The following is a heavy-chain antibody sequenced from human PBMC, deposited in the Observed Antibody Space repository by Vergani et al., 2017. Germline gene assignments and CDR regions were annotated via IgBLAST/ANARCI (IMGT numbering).Heavy chain of an antibody. J-gene: IGHJ3*02. CDR2: IGSSGPYI. V-gene: IGHV3-21*04. D-gene: IGHD6-19*01. CDR1: GFTFSDFS. Sequence: VQLVESGGGLVKPGGSLRLSCAASGFTFSDFSMSWVRQAPGKGLEWVAFIGSSGPYINYADSVKGRFIISRDNTNNSLFLQMNNLRHEDTAVYYCAKVGRSEVAGTFGAFDIWGQGTMVTVSS. CDR3: AKVGRSEVAGTFGAFDI.